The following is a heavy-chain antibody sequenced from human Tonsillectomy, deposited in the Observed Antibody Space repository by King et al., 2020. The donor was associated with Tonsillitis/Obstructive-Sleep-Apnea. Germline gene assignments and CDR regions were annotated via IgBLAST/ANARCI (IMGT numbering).Heavy chain of an antibody. Sequence: VQLVESGGGLVQPGGSLRLSCAASGFTFSNYAMSWVRQAPRKGLEWVSAISGSGGSTYYADSVKGRFTISRDNSKNTLYLQMNSLRAEDTAVYYCAKRFTMVRGGLYDYWGQGTLVTVSS. CDR2: ISGSGGST. V-gene: IGHV3-23*04. CDR3: AKRFTMVRGGLYDY. CDR1: GFTFSNYA. D-gene: IGHD3-10*01. J-gene: IGHJ4*02.